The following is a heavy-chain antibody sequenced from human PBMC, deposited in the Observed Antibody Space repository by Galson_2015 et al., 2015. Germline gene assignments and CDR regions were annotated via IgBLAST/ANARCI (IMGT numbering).Heavy chain of an antibody. CDR1: GFTFDDYA. Sequence: SLRLSCAASGFTFDDYAMHWVRQAPGKGLEWVSGISWNGGSIGYADSVKGRFTISRDNAKNSLYLQMNSLRAEDTAVYYCAKAYYDFWSSYYNYFDYWGQGTLVTVSS. D-gene: IGHD3-3*01. V-gene: IGHV3-9*01. J-gene: IGHJ4*02. CDR3: AKAYYDFWSSYYNYFDY. CDR2: ISWNGGSI.